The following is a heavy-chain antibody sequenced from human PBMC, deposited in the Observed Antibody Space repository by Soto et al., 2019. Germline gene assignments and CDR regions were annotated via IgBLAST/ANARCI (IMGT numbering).Heavy chain of an antibody. CDR1: GFTFSSYA. Sequence: GGSLRLSCAASGFTFSSYAMHWVRQAPGKGLEWVAVISYDGSNKYYADSVKGRFTISRDNSKNTLYLQMNSQRAEDTAVYYCARGYSSSWYAYWGQGTLVTAPQ. J-gene: IGHJ4*02. D-gene: IGHD6-13*01. CDR3: ARGYSSSWYAY. V-gene: IGHV3-30-3*01. CDR2: ISYDGSNK.